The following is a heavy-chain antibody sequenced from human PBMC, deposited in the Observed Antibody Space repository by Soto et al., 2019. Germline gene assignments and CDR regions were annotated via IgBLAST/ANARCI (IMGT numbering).Heavy chain of an antibody. J-gene: IGHJ4*02. CDR2: IYWNDVK. CDR1: GFSLTTSGVG. D-gene: IGHD6-13*01. V-gene: IGHV2-5*01. Sequence: QITLKESGPTLVKPTQTLTLTCTFSGFSLTTSGVGVGWIRQPPGKALEWLALIYWNDVKRYSPSLKSRLTIPKDTSKNQVVLTVTNMDPVDTATYSCAHSAIYTSTWCYFDQWGQGTLVTVSS. CDR3: AHSAIYTSTWCYFDQ.